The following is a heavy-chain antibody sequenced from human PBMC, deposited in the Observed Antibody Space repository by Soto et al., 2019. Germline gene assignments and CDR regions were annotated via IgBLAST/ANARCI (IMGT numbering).Heavy chain of an antibody. J-gene: IGHJ6*02. Sequence: GGSLRLSCAPSGFTFSSYAMHWVRQAPGKGLEGVAVISYDGSNKYYADSVKGRFTISTDHPKNTLYLQMNSLRAEDTAVYYCARAPSDHITIFGGDYYGMDVWGQGTTVTVSS. D-gene: IGHD3-3*01. V-gene: IGHV3-30-3*01. CDR1: GFTFSSYA. CDR2: ISYDGSNK. CDR3: ARAPSDHITIFGGDYYGMDV.